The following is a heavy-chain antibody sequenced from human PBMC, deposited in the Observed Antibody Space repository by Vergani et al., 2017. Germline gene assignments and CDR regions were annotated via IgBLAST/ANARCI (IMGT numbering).Heavy chain of an antibody. CDR2: INPNSGGT. V-gene: IGHV1-2*02. D-gene: IGHD3-22*01. CDR3: ARDLADSSGYYYSSPVYNWFDP. CDR1: GYTFTGYY. Sequence: QVQLVQSGAEVKKPGASVKVSCKASGYTFTGYYMHWVRQAPGQGLEWMGWINPNSGGTNYAQKFQGRVTMTRDTSISTAYMELSRLRSDDTAVYYCARDLADSSGYYYSSPVYNWFDPWGQGTLVTVSS. J-gene: IGHJ5*02.